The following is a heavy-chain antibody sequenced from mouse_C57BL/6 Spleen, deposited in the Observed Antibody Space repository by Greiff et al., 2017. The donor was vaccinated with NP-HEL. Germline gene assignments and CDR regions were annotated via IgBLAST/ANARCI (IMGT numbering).Heavy chain of an antibody. CDR2: INYDGSST. CDR3: ARRTSYGNYFDY. D-gene: IGHD2-10*01. V-gene: IGHV5-16*01. J-gene: IGHJ2*01. Sequence: EVQRVESEGGLVQPGSSMKLSCTASGFTFSDYYMAWVRQVPEKGLEWVANINYDGSSTYYLDSLKGRFIISRDNAKNILYLQMSSLKSEDTATYYCARRTSYGNYFDYWGQGTTLTVSS. CDR1: GFTFSDYY.